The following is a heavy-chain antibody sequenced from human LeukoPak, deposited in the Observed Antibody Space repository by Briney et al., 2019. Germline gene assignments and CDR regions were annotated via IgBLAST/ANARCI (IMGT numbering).Heavy chain of an antibody. V-gene: IGHV3-66*01. Sequence: PGGSLRLSCAASGFTVSSNYMTWVRQAPGKGLEWVSVIYSGGSTYYAGSVKGRFTISRDNSKNTVYLQMNSLRVEDTAVYYCARDAYDYGTRFDYWGQGTLVTVSS. J-gene: IGHJ4*02. CDR3: ARDAYDYGTRFDY. D-gene: IGHD4-17*01. CDR1: GFTVSSNY. CDR2: IYSGGST.